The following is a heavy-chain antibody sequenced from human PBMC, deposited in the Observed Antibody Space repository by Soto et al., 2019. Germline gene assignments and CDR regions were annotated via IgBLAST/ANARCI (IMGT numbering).Heavy chain of an antibody. Sequence: QVQLVQSGAEVKNPGASVKVSCNASGYNFTSYYMHWVRQAPGHGLELMGIINPSCGSTSYAQKFQGRVTMTRERSTRTVYMGLSSLRYEDPAVYYCARERYGGCGCDCYRAFDSCCQGTMGTVSS. V-gene: IGHV1-46*01. J-gene: IGHJ3*02. CDR2: INPSCGST. CDR3: ARERYGGCGCDCYRAFDS. CDR1: GYNFTSYY. D-gene: IGHD2-21*02.